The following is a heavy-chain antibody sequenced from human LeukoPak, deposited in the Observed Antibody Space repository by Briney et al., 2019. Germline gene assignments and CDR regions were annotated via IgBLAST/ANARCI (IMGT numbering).Heavy chain of an antibody. CDR1: GFTFSGYP. J-gene: IGHJ4*02. D-gene: IGHD5-18*01. Sequence: GGSLRLSRAASGFTFSGYPMNWVRQAPGKGVEWVSYISSSSSTIYYADSVKGRFTISRDNAKNSLYLQMHNLRDEDTAVYYCVREGSTYGYAYWGQGTLVTVSS. V-gene: IGHV3-48*02. CDR2: ISSSSSTI. CDR3: VREGSTYGYAY.